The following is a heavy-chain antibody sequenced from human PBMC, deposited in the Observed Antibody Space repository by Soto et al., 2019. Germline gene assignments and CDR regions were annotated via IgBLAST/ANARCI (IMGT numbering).Heavy chain of an antibody. CDR2: ISAYNGNT. CDR3: ARGLTIVGATDFDY. CDR1: GYAFTSYG. Sequence: ASVKVSCKAAGYAFTSYGISWVRQAPGQGLEWMGWISAYNGNTNYAQKLQGRVTMTTDTSTSTAYMELRSLRSDDTAVYYCARGLTIVGATDFDYWGQGTLVTVSS. D-gene: IGHD1-26*01. V-gene: IGHV1-18*01. J-gene: IGHJ4*02.